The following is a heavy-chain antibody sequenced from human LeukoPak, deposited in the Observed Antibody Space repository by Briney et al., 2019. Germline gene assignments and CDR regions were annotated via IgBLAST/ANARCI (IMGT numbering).Heavy chain of an antibody. D-gene: IGHD3-10*01. CDR2: IYSSGTT. Sequence: SETLSLTCTVSGGSISTYYWSWIRQPPGKGLEWIGNIYSSGTTNYNPSLKSRVTISVDTSKNQLSLRLSSVTAADTAVYYCARGKVWSPVYLSYWGQGTLVTVSS. J-gene: IGHJ4*02. V-gene: IGHV4-59*01. CDR3: ARGKVWSPVYLSY. CDR1: GGSISTYY.